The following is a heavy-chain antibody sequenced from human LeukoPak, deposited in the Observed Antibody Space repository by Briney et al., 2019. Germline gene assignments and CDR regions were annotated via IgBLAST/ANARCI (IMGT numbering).Heavy chain of an antibody. CDR2: INHSGST. Sequence: PSETLSLTCAVYGGSFSGYYWSWIRQPPGKGLEWIGEINHSGSTNYNPSLKSRVTISVDTSKNQFSLKLSSVTAADTAVYYCARGLSAAAWEWGQGTLVTVSS. J-gene: IGHJ4*02. V-gene: IGHV4-34*01. D-gene: IGHD6-13*01. CDR1: GGSFSGYY. CDR3: ARGLSAAAWE.